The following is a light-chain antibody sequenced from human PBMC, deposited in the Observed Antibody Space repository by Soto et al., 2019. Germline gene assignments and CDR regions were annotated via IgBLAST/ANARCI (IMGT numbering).Light chain of an antibody. V-gene: IGLV1-40*01. CDR1: SSNIGSFYD. CDR3: QSYDNSLNHVV. CDR2: GDN. Sequence: QSVLTQPPSVSGAPGQRVTIPCTGSSSNIGSFYDVHWYQQLPGTVPKLLIYGDNNRPSGVPDRFSGSKSGTAASLAITGLQAEDEADYSCQSYDNSLNHVVFGGGTQLTVL. J-gene: IGLJ2*01.